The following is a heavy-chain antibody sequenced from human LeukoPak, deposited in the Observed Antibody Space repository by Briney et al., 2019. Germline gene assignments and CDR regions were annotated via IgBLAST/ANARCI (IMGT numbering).Heavy chain of an antibody. CDR2: IIPIFGTA. V-gene: IGHV1-69*05. Sequence: SVKVSCKASGGTFSSYAISWVRQAPGQGPEWMGRIIPIFGTANYAQKFQGRVTITTDESTSTAYMELSSLRSEDTAVYYCARDGYSGYDLYYWGQGTLVTVSS. J-gene: IGHJ4*02. D-gene: IGHD5-12*01. CDR1: GGTFSSYA. CDR3: ARDGYSGYDLYY.